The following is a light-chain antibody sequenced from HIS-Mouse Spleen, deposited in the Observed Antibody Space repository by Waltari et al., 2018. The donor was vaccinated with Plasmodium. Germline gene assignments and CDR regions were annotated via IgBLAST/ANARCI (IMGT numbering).Light chain of an antibody. Sequence: QSALTQPRSVSGSPGQSVTIPCTGTSSYVGGYNFVTGYQQHPGKAPTLMIYDVSKRPSGVPDRFSGSKSGNTASLTISGLQAEDEADYYCCSYAGSYTLVFGGGTKLTVL. CDR1: SSYVGGYNF. V-gene: IGLV2-11*01. CDR3: CSYAGSYTLV. CDR2: DVS. J-gene: IGLJ2*01.